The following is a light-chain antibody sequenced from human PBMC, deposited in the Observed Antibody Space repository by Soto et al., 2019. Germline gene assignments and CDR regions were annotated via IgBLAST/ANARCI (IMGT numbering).Light chain of an antibody. CDR2: LDSDGSH. CDR3: QTWATGPDWV. CDR1: SGHSTYA. V-gene: IGLV4-69*01. J-gene: IGLJ3*02. Sequence: QLVLTQSPSASASLGASVKLTCTLSSGHSTYAIAWHQQQPEKGPRYLMKLDSDGSHSKGDGIPDRFSGSSSGAERYLTISSLQSEDEADYYCQTWATGPDWVFGGGTNLTVL.